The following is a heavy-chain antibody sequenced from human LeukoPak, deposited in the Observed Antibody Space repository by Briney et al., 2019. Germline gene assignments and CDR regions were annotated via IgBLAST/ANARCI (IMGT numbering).Heavy chain of an antibody. Sequence: GGTLRVFCAASGLNFNSYGMSWVRQDPGKRLELVSALSGSGRSTYYADSVKGRFTISRDNSKNTLYLQMNSLRAEDTAVYYCAKERDDYGSGSYYPSPFDYGGQGTLVSVSS. CDR2: LSGSGRST. CDR3: AKERDDYGSGSYYPSPFDY. V-gene: IGHV3-23*01. CDR1: GLNFNSYG. J-gene: IGHJ4*02. D-gene: IGHD3-10*01.